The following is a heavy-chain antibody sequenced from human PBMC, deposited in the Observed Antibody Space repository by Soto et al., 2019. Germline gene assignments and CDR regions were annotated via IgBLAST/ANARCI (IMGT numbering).Heavy chain of an antibody. CDR2: TYYRSKWYN. CDR1: GDSVSSDRAA. J-gene: IGHJ4*02. CDR3: ARVKGTYSGSYHFDS. Sequence: SPTLSLTCAISGDSVSSDRAAWNWIRQSPSRGLEWPGRTYYRSKWYNDYAVSVKSRITINPDTSKNQFSLQLKSVTPEDTALNYCARVKGTYSGSYHFDSWGQGTLVTVSS. V-gene: IGHV6-1*01. D-gene: IGHD1-26*01.